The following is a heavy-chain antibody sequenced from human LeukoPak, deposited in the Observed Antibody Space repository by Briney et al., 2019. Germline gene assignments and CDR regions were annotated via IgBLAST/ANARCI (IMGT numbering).Heavy chain of an antibody. D-gene: IGHD3-3*01. CDR1: GSTFSSYA. V-gene: IGHV3-30-3*01. J-gene: IGHJ4*02. CDR3: ARVPTGYYDFWSLDY. CDR2: ISYDGSNK. Sequence: GGSLRLSRAASGSTFSSYAMHWVRQAPGKGLEWVAVISYDGSNKYYADSVKGRFTISRDNSKNTLYLQMSSLRAEDTAVYYCARVPTGYYDFWSLDYWGQGTLVTVSS.